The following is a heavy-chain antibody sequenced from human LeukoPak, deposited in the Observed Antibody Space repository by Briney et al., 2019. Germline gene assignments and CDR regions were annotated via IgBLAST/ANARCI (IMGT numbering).Heavy chain of an antibody. Sequence: PSETLSLTCTVSGGSISSYYWSWIRQPPGKGLEWIGYIYYSGSTNYNPSLKSRVTISVDTSKNQFSLKLSSVTAADTAMYYCARRGYGYSQPDYWGQGTLVTVSS. CDR1: GGSISSYY. J-gene: IGHJ4*02. CDR3: ARRGYGYSQPDY. V-gene: IGHV4-59*08. CDR2: IYYSGST. D-gene: IGHD5-18*01.